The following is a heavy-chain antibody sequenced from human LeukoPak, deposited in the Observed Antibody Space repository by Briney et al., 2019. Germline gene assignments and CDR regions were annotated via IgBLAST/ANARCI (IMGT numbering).Heavy chain of an antibody. CDR2: IYSSGNT. Sequence: SETLSLTCAVSGASISSSNYYWGWVRQSPGKGLEWIGNIYSSGNTYYNASLKSRVTMYIDTSKNQFSLKLSSVTAADTAMYYCVKSNGYGLIDYWGQGTLVTVSS. J-gene: IGHJ4*02. V-gene: IGHV4-39*01. CDR1: GASISSSNYY. CDR3: VKSNGYGLIDY. D-gene: IGHD5-12*01.